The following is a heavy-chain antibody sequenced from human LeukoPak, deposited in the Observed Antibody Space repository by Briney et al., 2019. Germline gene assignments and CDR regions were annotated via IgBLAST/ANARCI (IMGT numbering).Heavy chain of an antibody. CDR2: ITGAGGIT. CDR3: ARRSPYYYMDV. V-gene: IGHV3-23*01. CDR1: GFIFGDYA. J-gene: IGHJ6*03. D-gene: IGHD3-10*01. Sequence: GGSLRLSCAASGFIFGDYAMNWVRQAPGKGLEWVACITGAGGITYYADSVKGRFTISRQNSKNTLSLQMNSLRAEDTALYYCARRSPYYYMDVWGKGTTVTVSS.